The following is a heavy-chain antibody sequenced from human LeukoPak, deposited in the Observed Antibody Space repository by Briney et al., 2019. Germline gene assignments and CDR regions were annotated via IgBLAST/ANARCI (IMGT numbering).Heavy chain of an antibody. CDR3: ARRIEKTAMVDY. D-gene: IGHD5-18*01. Sequence: SETLSLTCTVSGGSISDYYWSWIRQPPGKGLEWIGEIIHSGSTNYNPSLKSRVTISVDTSKNQFSLKLSSVTAADTAVYYCARRIEKTAMVDYWGQGTLVTVSS. V-gene: IGHV4-34*12. CDR1: GGSISDYY. CDR2: IIHSGST. J-gene: IGHJ4*02.